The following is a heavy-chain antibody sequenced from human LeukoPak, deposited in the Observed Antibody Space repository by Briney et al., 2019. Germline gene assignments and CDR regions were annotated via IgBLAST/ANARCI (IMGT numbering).Heavy chain of an antibody. CDR3: ARENSGSYLDAFDI. D-gene: IGHD1-26*01. V-gene: IGHV3-74*01. CDR1: GFTFSSYW. Sequence: GGSLRLSCAASGFTFSSYWMYWVRQAPGKGLVWVSRINSDGSSTSYADSVKGRFTISRDNAKNTLYLQMNSLRAEDTAVYYCARENSGSYLDAFDIWGQGTMVTVSS. J-gene: IGHJ3*02. CDR2: INSDGSST.